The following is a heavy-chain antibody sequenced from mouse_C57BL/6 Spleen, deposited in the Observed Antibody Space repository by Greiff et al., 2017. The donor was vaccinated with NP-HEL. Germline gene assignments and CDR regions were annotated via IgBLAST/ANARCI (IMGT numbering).Heavy chain of an antibody. J-gene: IGHJ2*01. V-gene: IGHV1-64*01. CDR1: GYTFTSYW. Sequence: QVHVKQPGAELVKPGASVKLSCKASGYTFTSYWMHWVKQRPGQGLEWIGMIHPNSGSTNYNEKFKSKATLTVDKSSSTAYMQLSSLTSEDSAVYYCAPITTVVDFDYWGQGTTLTVSS. CDR2: IHPNSGST. CDR3: APITTVVDFDY. D-gene: IGHD1-1*01.